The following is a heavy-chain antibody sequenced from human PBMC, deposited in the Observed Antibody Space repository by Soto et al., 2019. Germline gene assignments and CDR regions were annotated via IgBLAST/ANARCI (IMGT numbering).Heavy chain of an antibody. D-gene: IGHD2-2*01. CDR3: ARGGYCVITSCPYYDYGMDV. CDR1: GFTFNNYN. V-gene: IGHV3-33*01. J-gene: IGHJ6*02. Sequence: GGSLRLSCAASGFTFNNYNMHWARQAPGKGLEWVAAIWYDGGNKYYADSVKGRFTISRDNSKNTLYLQMNSLGAEDTALYYCARGGYCVITSCPYYDYGMDVWGQGTTVTVSS. CDR2: IWYDGGNK.